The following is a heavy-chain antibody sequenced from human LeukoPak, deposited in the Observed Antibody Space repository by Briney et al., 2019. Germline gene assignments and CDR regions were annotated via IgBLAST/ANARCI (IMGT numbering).Heavy chain of an antibody. CDR2: IWYDGSNK. D-gene: IGHD2-2*01. CDR3: AVHCSSSSCPPDY. Sequence: GGCLRLSCAASGFTFSNYGMHWVRRAPGKGLEWVAVIWYDGSNKYYADSVKGRFTISRDNSKNTLYLQMNSLRAEDTAVYYCAVHCSSSSCPPDYWGQGTLVTVSS. V-gene: IGHV3-33*01. J-gene: IGHJ4*02. CDR1: GFTFSNYG.